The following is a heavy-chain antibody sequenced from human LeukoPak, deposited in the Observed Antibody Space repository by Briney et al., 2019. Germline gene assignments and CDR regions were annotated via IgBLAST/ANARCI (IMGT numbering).Heavy chain of an antibody. D-gene: IGHD5-18*01. V-gene: IGHV4-59*01. CDR1: GGSISSYY. CDR3: ARVLVDTAMVTVFDY. CDR2: IYYSGST. J-gene: IGHJ4*02. Sequence: PSETLSFTCTVSGGSISSYYWSWIRQPPGKGLEWIGYIYYSGSTNYNPSLKSRVTISVDTSKNQFSLKLSSVTAADTAVYYCARVLVDTAMVTVFDYWGQGTLVTVSS.